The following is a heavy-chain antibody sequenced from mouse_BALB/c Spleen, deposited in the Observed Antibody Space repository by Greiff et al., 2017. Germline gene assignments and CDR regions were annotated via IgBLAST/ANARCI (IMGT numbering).Heavy chain of an antibody. D-gene: IGHD1-1*01. Sequence: VQLQQSGAELVRPGTSVKVSCKASGYAFTNYLIEWVKQRPGQGLEWIGVINPGSGGTNYNEKFKGKATLTADKSSSTAYMQLSSLTSDDSAVYFCAAFITTVERAMDYWGQGTSVTVSS. J-gene: IGHJ4*01. CDR1: GYAFTNYL. CDR3: AAFITTVERAMDY. V-gene: IGHV1-54*03. CDR2: INPGSGGT.